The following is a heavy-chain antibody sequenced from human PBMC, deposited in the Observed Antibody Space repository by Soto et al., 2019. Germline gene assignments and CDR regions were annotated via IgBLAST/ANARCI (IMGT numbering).Heavy chain of an antibody. Sequence: SQTLSLTCTVSGGSISSYYWSWIRQPAGKGLEWIGRIYTSGSTNYNPSLKSRVTMSVDTSKNQFSLKLSSVTAADTAVYYCARAWVVAGTGGAFDIWGQGTMVTVSS. CDR3: ARAWVVAGTGGAFDI. CDR1: GGSISSYY. D-gene: IGHD6-19*01. V-gene: IGHV4-4*07. CDR2: IYTSGST. J-gene: IGHJ3*02.